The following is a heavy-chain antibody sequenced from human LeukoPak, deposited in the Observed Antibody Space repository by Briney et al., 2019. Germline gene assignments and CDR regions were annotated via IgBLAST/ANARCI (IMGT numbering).Heavy chain of an antibody. CDR2: IIPILGIA. J-gene: IGHJ5*02. CDR3: ARDKSYYDSSGYPLNWFDP. D-gene: IGHD3-22*01. Sequence: SVKVSCKASGGTFSSYAISWVRQAPGQGLEWMGRIIPILGIANYAQKFQGRVTITADKSTSTAYMKLSSLRSEDTAVYYCARDKSYYDSSGYPLNWFDPWGQGTLVTVSS. V-gene: IGHV1-69*04. CDR1: GGTFSSYA.